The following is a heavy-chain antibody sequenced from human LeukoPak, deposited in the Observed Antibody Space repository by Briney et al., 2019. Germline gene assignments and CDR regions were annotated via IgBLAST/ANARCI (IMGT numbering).Heavy chain of an antibody. J-gene: IGHJ5*02. CDR1: GGSFSGYY. V-gene: IGHV4-34*01. Sequence: SETLSLTCAVNGGSFSGYYWSWIRQPPGKGLEWIGEINHSGSTNYNPSLKSRVTISVDTSKNQFSLKLSSVTAADTAVYYCARGRIVVVVAARNNWFDPWGQGTLVTVSS. D-gene: IGHD2-15*01. CDR2: INHSGST. CDR3: ARGRIVVVVAARNNWFDP.